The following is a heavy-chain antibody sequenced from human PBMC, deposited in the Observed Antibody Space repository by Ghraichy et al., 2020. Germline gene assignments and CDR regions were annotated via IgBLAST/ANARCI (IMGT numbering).Heavy chain of an antibody. D-gene: IGHD3-10*01. CDR3: ARRITMIRGEIDYYYYGMDV. Sequence: GSLRLSCVASGFTVSSNYTNWVRQAPAKGLEWISIIHSRGTTYYADSVKGRFTISRHNSRNTVYLQMNSLRAEDTAVYYCARRITMIRGEIDYYYYGMDVWGQGTTVTVSS. V-gene: IGHV3-53*04. CDR2: IHSRGTT. CDR1: GFTVSSNY. J-gene: IGHJ6*02.